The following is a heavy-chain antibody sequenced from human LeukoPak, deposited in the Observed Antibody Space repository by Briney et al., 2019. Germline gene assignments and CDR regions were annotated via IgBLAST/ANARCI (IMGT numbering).Heavy chain of an antibody. V-gene: IGHV4-59*12. CDR2: ISYSGST. D-gene: IGHD3-9*01. Sequence: SETLSLTCTVSGGSISSYYWTWIRQPPGKGLEWIGYISYSGSTNYNPSLKSRVTISVDKSKNQFSLKLSSVTAADTAVYYCARSPPILTGYLPLDYWGQGTLVTVSS. J-gene: IGHJ4*02. CDR1: GGSISSYY. CDR3: ARSPPILTGYLPLDY.